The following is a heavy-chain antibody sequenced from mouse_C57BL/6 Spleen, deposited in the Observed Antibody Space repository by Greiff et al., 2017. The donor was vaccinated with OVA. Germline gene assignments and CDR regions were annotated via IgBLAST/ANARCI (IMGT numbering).Heavy chain of an antibody. Sequence: QVQLQQPGAELVRPGSSVKLSCKASGYTFTSYGMHWVKQRPIQGLEWIGNIDPYDSENTYNQKFKDKATLTVDKSSRTAYMRLSSLTSEDSAVCFCSRSGGTRSYWYSDVWGTGTTVTGSS. J-gene: IGHJ1*03. D-gene: IGHD3-1*01. CDR1: GYTFTSYG. CDR2: IDPYDSEN. CDR3: SRSGGTRSYWYSDV. V-gene: IGHV1-52*01.